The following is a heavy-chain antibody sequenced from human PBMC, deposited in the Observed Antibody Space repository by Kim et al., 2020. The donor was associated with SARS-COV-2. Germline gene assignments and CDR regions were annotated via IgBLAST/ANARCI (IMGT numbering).Heavy chain of an antibody. V-gene: IGHV1-18*01. CDR2: T. D-gene: IGHD3-10*01. Sequence: TNYAQKLQGRVPMTTDTSTSTAYMELRSLRSDDTAVYYCARLRASDAFDIWGQGTMVTVSS. J-gene: IGHJ3*02. CDR3: ARLRASDAFDI.